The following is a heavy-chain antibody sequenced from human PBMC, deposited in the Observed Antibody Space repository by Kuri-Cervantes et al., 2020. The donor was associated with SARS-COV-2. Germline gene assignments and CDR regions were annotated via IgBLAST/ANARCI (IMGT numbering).Heavy chain of an antibody. Sequence: GESLKISCAASGFTFDDYGMSWVRQAPGKGLEWVSGINWNGGSTGYADSVKGRFTISRDNAKNSLYLQMNSLRAEDTAVYYCARQGGIVVVPAALWGQGTLVTVSS. CDR1: GFTFDDYG. CDR3: ARQGGIVVVPAAL. J-gene: IGHJ4*02. CDR2: INWNGGST. D-gene: IGHD2-2*01. V-gene: IGHV3-20*04.